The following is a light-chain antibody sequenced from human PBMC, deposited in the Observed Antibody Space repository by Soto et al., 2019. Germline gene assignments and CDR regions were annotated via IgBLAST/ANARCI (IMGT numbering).Light chain of an antibody. Sequence: QSALTQPASVSGSPGQSITISCTGTSSDVGSYNLVSWYQQHPDKAPKLMIYEGSKRPSGVSNRFSGSKSGNTASLTISGLQAEDEADYHCCSYAGSSTYVFGTGTKLTVL. CDR1: SSDVGSYNL. V-gene: IGLV2-23*01. J-gene: IGLJ1*01. CDR3: CSYAGSSTYV. CDR2: EGS.